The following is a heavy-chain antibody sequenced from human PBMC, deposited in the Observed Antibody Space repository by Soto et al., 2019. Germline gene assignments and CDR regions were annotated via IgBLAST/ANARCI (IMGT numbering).Heavy chain of an antibody. D-gene: IGHD6-19*01. Sequence: GGSLRLSCAASGFTFDDYAMHWVRQAPGKGLEWVSGISWNSGSIGYADSVKGRFTISRDNAKNSLYLQMNSLRAEDTALYYCAKPLRVESAPGYSSGWYYFDYWGQGTLVTVSS. CDR1: GFTFDDYA. CDR2: ISWNSGSI. CDR3: AKPLRVESAPGYSSGWYYFDY. J-gene: IGHJ4*02. V-gene: IGHV3-9*01.